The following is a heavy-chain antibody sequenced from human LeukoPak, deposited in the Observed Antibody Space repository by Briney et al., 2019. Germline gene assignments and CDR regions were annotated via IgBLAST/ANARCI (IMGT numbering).Heavy chain of an antibody. J-gene: IGHJ4*02. D-gene: IGHD6-6*01. CDR2: IIPIFGTA. CDR3: ASRIAARPGLDY. Sequence: SVKVSCKASGGTFSSCAISWVRQAPGQGLEWMGGIIPIFGTANYAQKFQDRVTITADESTSTAYMELSSLRSEDTAVYYCASRIAARPGLDYWGQGTLVTVSS. V-gene: IGHV1-69*13. CDR1: GGTFSSCA.